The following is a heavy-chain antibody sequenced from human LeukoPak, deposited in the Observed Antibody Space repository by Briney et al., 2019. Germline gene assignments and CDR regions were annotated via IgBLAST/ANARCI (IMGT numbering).Heavy chain of an antibody. CDR1: GYTFTSYD. V-gene: IGHV1-8*01. CDR2: MNPNSGNT. CDR3: ASSLITIYGPGDY. J-gene: IGHJ4*02. D-gene: IGHD3-16*01. Sequence: GASVKVSCKASGYTFTSYDINWVRQATGQGIEWMGWMNPNSGNTGYAQKFQGRVTMTRNTSISTAYMELSSLRSEDTAVYYCASSLITIYGPGDYWGQGTLVTVSS.